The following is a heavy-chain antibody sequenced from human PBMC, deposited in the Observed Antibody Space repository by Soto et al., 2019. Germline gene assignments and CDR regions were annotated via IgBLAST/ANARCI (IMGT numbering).Heavy chain of an antibody. Sequence: SETLSLTCTVSGGSISSYYVSWIRQSAGKGLEWIGRIDTSGTTNYNPSLKSRVTMSVDASKNHFSLNLSSVTAAGTAVYYCARGPRGYVYYHGMDVWGQGTTVTVS. CDR1: GGSISSYY. D-gene: IGHD3-10*01. J-gene: IGHJ6*02. CDR2: IDTSGTT. CDR3: ARGPRGYVYYHGMDV. V-gene: IGHV4-4*07.